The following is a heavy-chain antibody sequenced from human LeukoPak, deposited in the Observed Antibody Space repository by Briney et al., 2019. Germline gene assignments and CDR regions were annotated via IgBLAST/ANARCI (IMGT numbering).Heavy chain of an antibody. CDR2: ISGSGGST. Sequence: GGSLRLSCAASGFTFSNYAMTWVRQAPGKGLEWVSVISGSGGSTYCADSVKGRFTISRDNSKNTLYLQMNSLRAEDTAIYYCAKDRFDSSSSMIDYWGQGTLVTVSS. D-gene: IGHD3-22*01. CDR1: GFTFSNYA. CDR3: AKDRFDSSSSMIDY. J-gene: IGHJ4*02. V-gene: IGHV3-23*01.